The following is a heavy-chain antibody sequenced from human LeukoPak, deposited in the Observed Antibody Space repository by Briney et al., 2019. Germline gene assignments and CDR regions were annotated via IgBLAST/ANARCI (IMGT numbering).Heavy chain of an antibody. Sequence: SETLSLTCTVSGGSISTSNYYWGWIRQPPGKGLEWIGNIFYSGSTYYNPSLKSRVTISVDTSKNQFSLKLSSVTAADTAVYYCARTIVAGTRSVWFDPWGQGTLVTVSS. CDR2: IFYSGST. CDR3: ARTIVAGTRSVWFDP. D-gene: IGHD6-19*01. J-gene: IGHJ5*02. CDR1: GGSISTSNYY. V-gene: IGHV4-39*07.